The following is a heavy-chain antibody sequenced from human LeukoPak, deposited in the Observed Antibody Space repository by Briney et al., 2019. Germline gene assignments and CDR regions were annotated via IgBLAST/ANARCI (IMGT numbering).Heavy chain of an antibody. CDR1: GFAFGSCW. V-gene: IGHV3-7*04. Sequence: GSLRLSCAASGFAFGSCWMSWVRQAPGKGLEWVANIKQDGSEKHYVDSVKGRFTISRDNAKNSLYLQMNSLRAEDTAVYYCARGSGWYPDYWGQGTLVTVSS. J-gene: IGHJ4*02. D-gene: IGHD6-19*01. CDR3: ARGSGWYPDY. CDR2: IKQDGSEK.